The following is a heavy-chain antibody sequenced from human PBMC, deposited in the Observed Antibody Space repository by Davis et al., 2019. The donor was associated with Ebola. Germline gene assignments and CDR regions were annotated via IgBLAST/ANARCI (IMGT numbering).Heavy chain of an antibody. V-gene: IGHV3-20*04. CDR3: AKDSGWQMSP. J-gene: IGHJ5*02. CDR1: GFRFDDYG. Sequence: GESLKISCAASGFRFDDYGMSWVRQAAGKGLEWVSGINWNGGSTGYADSVKGRFTISRDNAENSVFLQMDNLRVEDTAVYYCAKDSGWQMSPWGQGTLVTVSS. CDR2: INWNGGST. D-gene: IGHD6-19*01.